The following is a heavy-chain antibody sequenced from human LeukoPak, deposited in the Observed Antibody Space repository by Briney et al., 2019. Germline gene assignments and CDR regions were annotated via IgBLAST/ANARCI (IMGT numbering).Heavy chain of an antibody. Sequence: SQTLSLTCALSGDIVSSSSATWSWIRQSPSSGLECLGRTYYRSQWYNDYAVSVRSRITINPDTSKNQFSLHLNSVTPEDTAVYYCARGWNYIDSWGQGTLVTVSS. CDR3: ARGWNYIDS. V-gene: IGHV6-1*01. D-gene: IGHD1-1*01. J-gene: IGHJ4*02. CDR1: GDIVSSSSAT. CDR2: TYYRSQWYN.